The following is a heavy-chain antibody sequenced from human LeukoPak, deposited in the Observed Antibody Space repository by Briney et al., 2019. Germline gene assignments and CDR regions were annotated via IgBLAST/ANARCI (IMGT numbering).Heavy chain of an antibody. D-gene: IGHD3-16*01. Sequence: PSETLSLTCTVSGGSISSYYWSWIRQPPGKGLEWIGYIYYSGSTNYNPSLKSRVTISVDTSKNQFSLKLSSVTAADTAVYYCARALYYVVKKSPAFDIWGQGTMVTVSS. V-gene: IGHV4-59*01. CDR1: GGSISSYY. CDR2: IYYSGST. CDR3: ARALYYVVKKSPAFDI. J-gene: IGHJ3*02.